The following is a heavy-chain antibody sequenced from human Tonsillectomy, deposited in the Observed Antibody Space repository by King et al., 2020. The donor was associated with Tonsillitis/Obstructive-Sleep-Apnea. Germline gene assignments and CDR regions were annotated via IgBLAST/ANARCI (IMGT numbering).Heavy chain of an antibody. CDR1: GFTFNNYA. J-gene: IGHJ4*02. CDR2: ISGSGGST. Sequence: VQLVESGGGLVQPGGSLRLSCAASGFTFNNYAMSWVRQAPGKGLEWVSAISGSGGSTFYADSVKGRFTISRYNSRNTLYLQMNSLRAEDTALYFCAKGATQYGSGSSNLDYWGQGTLVTVSS. CDR3: AKGATQYGSGSSNLDY. V-gene: IGHV3-23*04. D-gene: IGHD3-10*01.